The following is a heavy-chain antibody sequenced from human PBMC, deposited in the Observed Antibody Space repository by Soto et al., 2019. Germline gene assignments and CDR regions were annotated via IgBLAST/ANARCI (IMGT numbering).Heavy chain of an antibody. Sequence: QVQLVESGGGVVQPGRSLRLSCAASGFTFSSYAMHWVRQAPGKGLEWVAVISYDGSNKYYADSVKGRFTISRDNSKNTLDLQMNSLRAEDTAVYYCARGIAAADYYYYYGMDVWGQGTTVTVSS. CDR2: ISYDGSNK. CDR3: ARGIAAADYYYYYGMDV. J-gene: IGHJ6*02. V-gene: IGHV3-30-3*01. D-gene: IGHD6-13*01. CDR1: GFTFSSYA.